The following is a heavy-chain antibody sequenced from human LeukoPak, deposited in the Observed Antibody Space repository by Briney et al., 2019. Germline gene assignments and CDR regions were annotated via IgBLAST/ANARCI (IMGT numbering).Heavy chain of an antibody. CDR2: ISRSGSTI. J-gene: IGHJ3*02. D-gene: IGHD3-22*01. Sequence: GGSLRLSCAASGFTFSDYYMSWVRQAPGKGPEWGSYISRSGSTIHYADSVKGRFTISRDNAKNSLYLQMNSLRAEDTAVYYCAREINYYDSSDYRSDAFDIWGQGTMVTVSS. CDR3: AREINYYDSSDYRSDAFDI. V-gene: IGHV3-11*01. CDR1: GFTFSDYY.